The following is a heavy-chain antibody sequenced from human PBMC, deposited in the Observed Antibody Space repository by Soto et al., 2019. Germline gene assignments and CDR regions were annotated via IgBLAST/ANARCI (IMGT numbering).Heavy chain of an antibody. Sequence: ASVKGSCKASGYTFSGYYIHWLRQAPGQGLEWMGWINPNSGGTNYAQKFQGRITVTRDTPTSTTYMELSRLTSDDTAVYYCARSLTEGYCTITGCYTRPLYGMDVWGQGTTVTVSS. J-gene: IGHJ6*02. V-gene: IGHV1-2*02. CDR3: ARSLTEGYCTITGCYTRPLYGMDV. CDR1: GYTFSGYY. CDR2: INPNSGGT. D-gene: IGHD2-2*02.